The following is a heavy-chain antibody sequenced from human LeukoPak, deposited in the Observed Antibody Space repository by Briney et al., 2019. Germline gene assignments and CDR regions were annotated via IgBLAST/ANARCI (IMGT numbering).Heavy chain of an antibody. Sequence: PSETLSLTCTVSGGSISSSSYYWGWIRQPPGKGLEWIGSIYYSGSTYYNPSLKSRVTISVDTSKNQFSLKLSSVTATDTAVYYCARVDSNHPARHYGRGWYFDLWGRGTLVTVSS. V-gene: IGHV4-39*01. CDR1: GGSISSSSYY. CDR2: IYYSGST. D-gene: IGHD6-6*01. J-gene: IGHJ2*01. CDR3: ARVDSNHPARHYGRGWYFDL.